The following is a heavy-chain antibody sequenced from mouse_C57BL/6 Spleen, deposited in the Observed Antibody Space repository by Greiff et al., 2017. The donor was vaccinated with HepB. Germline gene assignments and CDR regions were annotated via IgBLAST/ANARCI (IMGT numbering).Heavy chain of an antibody. CDR2: IYPGSGNT. Sequence: VQLQQSGAELVRPGASVKLSCKASGYTFTDYYINWVKQRPGQGLEWIARIYPGSGNTYYNEKFKGKATLTAEKSSSTAYMQLSSLTSEDSAVYFCARDWAYWGQGTSVTVSS. CDR1: GYTFTDYY. J-gene: IGHJ4*01. CDR3: ARDWAY. V-gene: IGHV1-76*01.